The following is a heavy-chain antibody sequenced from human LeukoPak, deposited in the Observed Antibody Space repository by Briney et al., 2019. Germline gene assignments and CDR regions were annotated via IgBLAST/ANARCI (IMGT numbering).Heavy chain of an antibody. CDR1: GFTFSSYA. CDR3: AKCPTPWVVATAIPLDP. D-gene: IGHD2-21*02. J-gene: IGHJ5*02. V-gene: IGHV3-23*01. CDR2: ISGSGGST. Sequence: GGSLRLSCAASGFTFSSYAMSWVRQAPGKGLEWVSAISGSGGSTYYADSVKGRFTISRDNSKNTLYLQMNSLRAEDTAVYYCAKCPTPWVVATAIPLDPWGQGTLVTVSS.